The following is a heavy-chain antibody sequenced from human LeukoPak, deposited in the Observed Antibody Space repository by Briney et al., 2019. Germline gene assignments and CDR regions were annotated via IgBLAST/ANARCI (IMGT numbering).Heavy chain of an antibody. Sequence: GGSLRLSCAASGFTFSDYGMHWVRQAPGKGLEWVAVIWYDGSNKYYADSVKGRFTISRDNSKNTLYLQMNSLRAEDTAVYYCARDGDSSGYPYYFDYWGQGTLVTVSS. J-gene: IGHJ4*02. D-gene: IGHD3-22*01. V-gene: IGHV3-33*08. CDR2: IWYDGSNK. CDR1: GFTFSDYG. CDR3: ARDGDSSGYPYYFDY.